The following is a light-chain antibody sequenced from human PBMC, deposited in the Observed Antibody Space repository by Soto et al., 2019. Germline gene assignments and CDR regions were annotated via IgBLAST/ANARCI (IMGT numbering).Light chain of an antibody. J-gene: IGLJ3*02. Sequence: QSALTQPASVSGSPGQSVTITCTGTSGDVGAYNYVSWYQQHPGKAPKLMIYDVFDRPSGISDRFPGSKSGNTASLTISGLQAEDESDYYCTSYTTSSSWVFGGGTQLTVL. CDR1: SGDVGAYNY. CDR3: TSYTTSSSWV. V-gene: IGLV2-14*03. CDR2: DVF.